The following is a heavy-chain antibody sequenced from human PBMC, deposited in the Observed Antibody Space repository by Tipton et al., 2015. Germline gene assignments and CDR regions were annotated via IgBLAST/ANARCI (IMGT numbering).Heavy chain of an antibody. D-gene: IGHD4-17*01. V-gene: IGHV4-39*01. Sequence: WVRRAPGKGLEWIGSIYYSGSTYYNPSLKSRVTISVDTSKNQFSLKLSSVTAADTAVYYCARTTVTTSPDYWGQGTLVTVSS. CDR2: IYYSGST. J-gene: IGHJ4*02. CDR3: ARTTVTTSPDY.